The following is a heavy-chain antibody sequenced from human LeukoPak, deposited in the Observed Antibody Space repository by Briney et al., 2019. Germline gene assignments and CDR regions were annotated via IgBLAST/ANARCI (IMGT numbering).Heavy chain of an antibody. CDR2: ISGSGGST. CDR3: AKDEDIVVLGAKLLWFGELSH. V-gene: IGHV3-23*01. J-gene: IGHJ4*02. CDR1: GFTFSSYG. Sequence: GGSLRLSCAASGFTFSSYGMSWVRQAPGKGLEWVSAISGSGGSTYYADSVKGRFTISRDNSKNTLYLQMNSLRAEDTAVYYCAKDEDIVVLGAKLLWFGELSHWGQGTLVTVSS. D-gene: IGHD3-10*01.